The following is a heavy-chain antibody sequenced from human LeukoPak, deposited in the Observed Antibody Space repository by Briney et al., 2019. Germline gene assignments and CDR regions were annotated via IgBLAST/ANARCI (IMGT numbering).Heavy chain of an antibody. D-gene: IGHD3-22*01. CDR3: ARDAAQQATVVITNEPRGTPGAADY. V-gene: IGHV1-18*01. CDR1: GYTFTSYG. CDR2: ISAYNGNT. J-gene: IGHJ4*02. Sequence: ASVKVSCKASGYTFTSYGISWVRQAPGQGLEWMGWISAYNGNTNYAQKFQGRVTMTRDTSINTAYMELSGLTSDDTAVYYCARDAAQQATVVITNEPRGTPGAADYWGQGTLVTVSS.